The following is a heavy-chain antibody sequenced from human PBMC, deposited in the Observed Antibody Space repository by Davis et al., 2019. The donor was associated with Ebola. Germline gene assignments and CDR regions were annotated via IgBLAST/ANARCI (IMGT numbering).Heavy chain of an antibody. CDR2: IWYNGSNK. Sequence: GGSLRLSCAASGFTFSSYGMHWVRQAPGKGLEWVAVIWYNGSNKNHGESVKGRFTISRDNSKNTLYLQMNSLRAEDTAVYYCARDQRFAGGWFDPWGQGALVTVSS. D-gene: IGHD3-16*01. V-gene: IGHV3-33*01. CDR3: ARDQRFAGGWFDP. CDR1: GFTFSSYG. J-gene: IGHJ5*02.